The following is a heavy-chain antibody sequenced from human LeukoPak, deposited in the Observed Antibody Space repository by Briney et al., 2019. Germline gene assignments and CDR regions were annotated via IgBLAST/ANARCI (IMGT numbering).Heavy chain of an antibody. CDR1: GYTLTELS. CDR3: ATGIAVAGTVNFDY. J-gene: IGHJ4*02. CDR2: FDPEDGET. Sequence: ASVKVPCKVSGYTLTELSMHWVRQAPGKGLEWMGGFDPEDGETIYAQKFQGRVTMTEDTSTDTAYMELSSLRSEDTAVYYCATGIAVAGTVNFDYWGQGTLVTVSS. D-gene: IGHD6-19*01. V-gene: IGHV1-24*01.